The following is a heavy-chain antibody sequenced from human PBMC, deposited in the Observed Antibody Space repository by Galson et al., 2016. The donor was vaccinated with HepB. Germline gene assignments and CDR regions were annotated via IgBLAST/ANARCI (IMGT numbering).Heavy chain of an antibody. Sequence: SETLSLTCNVSGTSISSINYYWNWIRQTPGKGLEWIAYISFGGSTNYNPSLKSRVTISVDTSKNQFSLRLSSVTAADTAVYFCARGRYYDFWSGYSLFDPWGQGTLVTVSS. CDR3: ARGRYYDFWSGYSLFDP. CDR1: GTSISSINYY. V-gene: IGHV4-61*01. CDR2: ISFGGST. D-gene: IGHD3-3*01. J-gene: IGHJ5*02.